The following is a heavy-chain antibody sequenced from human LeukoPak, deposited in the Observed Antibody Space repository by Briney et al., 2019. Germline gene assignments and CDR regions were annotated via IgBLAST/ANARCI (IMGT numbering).Heavy chain of an antibody. Sequence: GGSLRLSCAASGFTFSSYTMNWVRQAPGKGLEWVSIISSGSSYIHYADSVKGRFTISRDNAKNSLDLQMNSLRVEDTGIYYCVKVAKYYYGSETYYFFEHWGQGTPVTASS. D-gene: IGHD3-10*01. CDR3: VKVAKYYYGSETYYFFEH. CDR1: GFTFSSYT. J-gene: IGHJ4*02. CDR2: ISSGSSYI. V-gene: IGHV3-21*01.